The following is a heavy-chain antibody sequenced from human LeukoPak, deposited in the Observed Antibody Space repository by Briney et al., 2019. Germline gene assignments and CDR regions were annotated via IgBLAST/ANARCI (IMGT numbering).Heavy chain of an antibody. CDR1: GFTFSSYA. Sequence: PGGSLRLSCAASGFTFSSYAMSWVRQAPGKGLEWVSAISGGGGSTYYADSVKGRFTISRDNSKNTLYLQMNSLRAEDTAVYYCAKVDFDDFWSGYYSSPVDYWGQGTLVTVSS. CDR2: ISGGGGST. CDR3: AKVDFDDFWSGYYSSPVDY. D-gene: IGHD3-3*01. V-gene: IGHV3-23*01. J-gene: IGHJ4*02.